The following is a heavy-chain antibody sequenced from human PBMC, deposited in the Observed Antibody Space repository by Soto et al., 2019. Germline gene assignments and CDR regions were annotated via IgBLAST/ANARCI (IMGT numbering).Heavy chain of an antibody. D-gene: IGHD6-19*01. V-gene: IGHV1-18*01. CDR2: ISAYNGNT. CDR1: GYTFTSYG. J-gene: IGHJ4*02. Sequence: ASVKVSCKASGYTFTSYGISWVRQAPGQGLEWMGWISAYNGNTNYAQKLQGRVTMTTDTSTSTAYMELRSLRSDDTAVYYCARDGPGIAVAGRSIDYWGQGTLVTAPQ. CDR3: ARDGPGIAVAGRSIDY.